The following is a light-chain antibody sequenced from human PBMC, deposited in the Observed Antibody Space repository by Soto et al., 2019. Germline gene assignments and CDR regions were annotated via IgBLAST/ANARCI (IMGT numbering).Light chain of an antibody. J-gene: IGKJ2*01. Sequence: DIQMTQSPLSLSASVGDRVTITCRASQSINSYLNWYQQKPGKAPKLLIYAASSLQSGVPSRFSGSGSGTDFPLTIISLQPEDFATYYCQQSFSKFLYTFGQGTKLEIK. CDR2: AAS. CDR3: QQSFSKFLYT. CDR1: QSINSY. V-gene: IGKV1-39*01.